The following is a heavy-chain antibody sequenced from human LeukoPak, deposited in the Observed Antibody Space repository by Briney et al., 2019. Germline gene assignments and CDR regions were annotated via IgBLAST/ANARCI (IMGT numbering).Heavy chain of an antibody. CDR2: ITRKSYGGTT. CDR1: GHTSDDYT. V-gene: IGHV3-49*04. CDR3: SHSGKYDFWSGTF. Sequence: PGGSLRHSCTASGHTSDDYTVTWVRQAPGKGLEWVGFITRKSYGGTTEYAASVKGRFTISRDDSKSIAYLEMSSLKTEDTGVYYCSHSGKYDFWSGTFWGQGTLVIVSS. D-gene: IGHD3-3*01. J-gene: IGHJ4*02.